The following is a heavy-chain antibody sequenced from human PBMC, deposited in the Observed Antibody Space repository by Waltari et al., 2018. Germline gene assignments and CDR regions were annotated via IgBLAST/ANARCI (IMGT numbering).Heavy chain of an antibody. CDR2: IYYSGST. CDR3: ARDREGIAVAGTPWYFDY. Sequence: QLQLQESGPGLVKPSETLSLTCTVSGGSISSSSYYWGWIRQPPGKGLEWIGSIYYSGSTYYNPSLKSRVTISVDTSKNQFSLKLSSVTAADTAVYYCARDREGIAVAGTPWYFDYWGQGTLVTVSS. D-gene: IGHD6-19*01. V-gene: IGHV4-39*07. J-gene: IGHJ4*02. CDR1: GGSISSSSYY.